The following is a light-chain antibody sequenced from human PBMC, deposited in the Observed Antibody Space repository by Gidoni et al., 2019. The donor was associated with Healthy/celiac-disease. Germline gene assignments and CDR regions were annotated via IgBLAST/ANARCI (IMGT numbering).Light chain of an antibody. CDR3: QQYYSTPYT. CDR1: QSVLYSSNNKNY. Sequence: DIVMTQSPDSLAVSLGERATINCKSSQSVLYSSNNKNYLAWYQQKPGQPPKLLIYWASTRGSGVPDRFSGSGSGTDFTLTNSSLKAEDVAVYYCQQYYSTPYTFGQGTKLEIK. V-gene: IGKV4-1*01. J-gene: IGKJ2*01. CDR2: WAS.